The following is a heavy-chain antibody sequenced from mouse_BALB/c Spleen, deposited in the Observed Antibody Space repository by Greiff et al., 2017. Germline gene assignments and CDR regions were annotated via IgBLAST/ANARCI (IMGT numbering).Heavy chain of an antibody. J-gene: IGHJ3*01. V-gene: IGHV5-12-1*01. CDR2: ISSGGGST. CDR3: GRQGAY. Sequence: EVQLQQSGGGLVKPGGSLKLSCAASGFAFSSYDMSWVRQTPEKRLEWVAYISSGGGSTYYPDTVKGRFTISRDNAKNTLYLQMSSLKSEDTAMYYCGRQGAYWGQGTLVTVSA. CDR1: GFAFSSYD.